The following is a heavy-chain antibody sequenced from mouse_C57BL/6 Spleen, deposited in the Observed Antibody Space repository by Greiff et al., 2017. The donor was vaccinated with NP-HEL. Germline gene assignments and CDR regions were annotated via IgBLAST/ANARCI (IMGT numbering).Heavy chain of an antibody. CDR2: IYPGDGDT. J-gene: IGHJ4*01. Sequence: QVQLQQSGPELVKPGASVKISCKASGYAFSSSWMNWVKQRPGKGLEWIGRIYPGDGDTNYNGKFKGKATLTADKSSSTAYMQLSSLTSEDSAVYCCARNVIGYYSMDYWGQGTSVTVSS. CDR3: ARNVIGYYSMDY. V-gene: IGHV1-82*01. CDR1: GYAFSSSW. D-gene: IGHD2-4*01.